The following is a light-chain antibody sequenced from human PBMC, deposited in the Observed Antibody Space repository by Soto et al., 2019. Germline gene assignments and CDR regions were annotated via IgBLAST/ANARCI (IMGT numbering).Light chain of an antibody. CDR2: DDS. V-gene: IGLV2-14*03. CDR1: SNDFGGYNY. CDR3: ASYTYTSPYV. Sequence: SSVTQPATVSGSQGQSITFSCAGISNDFGGYNYVSWYQQHPGRVPKLLIYDDSNRPSGVSNRFSGSKSGNTASLTISGLQAEDEADYYCASYTYTSPYVFGIGTKVPGL. J-gene: IGLJ1*01.